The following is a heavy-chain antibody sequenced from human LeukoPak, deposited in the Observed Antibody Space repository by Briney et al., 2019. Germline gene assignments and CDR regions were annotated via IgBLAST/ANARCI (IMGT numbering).Heavy chain of an antibody. CDR1: GYTFSSYG. D-gene: IGHD1-26*01. CDR2: ISANNGNT. V-gene: IGHV1-18*01. Sequence: GASVKVSCKASGYTFSSYGISWGRQAPGQGLDWMGWISANNGNTNYAQKLQGRVTMTTDTSTSTAYMELRSLRSDDTAVYYCARDGELYSGSKGLFDIWGQGTMVTVSS. J-gene: IGHJ3*02. CDR3: ARDGELYSGSKGLFDI.